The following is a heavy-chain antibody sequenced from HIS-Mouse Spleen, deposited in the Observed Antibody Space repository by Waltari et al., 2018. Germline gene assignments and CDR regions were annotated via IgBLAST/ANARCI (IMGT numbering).Heavy chain of an antibody. V-gene: IGHV3-7*01. CDR1: VFPVDSLW. D-gene: IGHD6-19*01. CDR2: IKQDGSEK. J-gene: IGHJ4*02. CDR3: ARVGRAVAGSFDY. Sequence: EVQLVESGGGLVQPGGSLRLSCAVSVFPVDSLWMRCVPRAPGKGLEWVANIKQDGSEKYYVDSVKGRFTISRDNAKNSLYLQMNSLRAEDTAVYYCARVGRAVAGSFDYWGQGTLVTVSS.